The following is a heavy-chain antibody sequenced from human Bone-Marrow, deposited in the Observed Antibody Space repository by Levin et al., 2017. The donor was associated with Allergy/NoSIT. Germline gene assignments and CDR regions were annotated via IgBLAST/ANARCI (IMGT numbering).Heavy chain of an antibody. CDR1: GLYFSDYG. J-gene: IGHJ3*01. CDR2: LSYDGSKE. CDR3: AKNNSPTYSNSWGLPPLDAFDL. Sequence: PGGSLRLSCVSSGLYFSDYGMHWVRQAPGKGLEWVSVLSYDGSKEYYADSVKGRFTISRDNSKNTVYLQMTRLRAEDTAVYYCAKNNSPTYSNSWGLPPLDAFDLWGRGTVVTVSS. D-gene: IGHD6-13*01. V-gene: IGHV3-30*18.